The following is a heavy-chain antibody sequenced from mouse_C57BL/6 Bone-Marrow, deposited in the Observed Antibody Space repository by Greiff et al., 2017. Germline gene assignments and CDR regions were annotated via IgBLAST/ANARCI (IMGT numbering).Heavy chain of an antibody. D-gene: IGHD2-10*01. J-gene: IGHJ3*01. Sequence: QVQLQQPGAELVRPGTSVKLSCKASGYTFTSYWMHWVKQRPGQGLEWIGVIDPSDSYTNYNQTFKGQAKLTVDTSSSPAYMQISSLTSEDSAVDDCARTYYGNSRFANWGQGTLVTVTA. V-gene: IGHV1-59*01. CDR2: IDPSDSYT. CDR3: ARTYYGNSRFAN. CDR1: GYTFTSYW.